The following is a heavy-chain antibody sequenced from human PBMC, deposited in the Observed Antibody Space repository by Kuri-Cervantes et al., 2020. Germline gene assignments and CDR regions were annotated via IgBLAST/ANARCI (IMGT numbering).Heavy chain of an antibody. J-gene: IGHJ4*02. CDR2: ISSSGSTI. Sequence: GESLKISCAASGFTFSSYSMNWVRQAPGKGLEWVSYISSSGSTIYYADSVKGRFTISRDNAKNSLYLQMNSLRAEDTALYYCAKDAHYDFWSGFGSSHFDYWGQGTLVTVSS. V-gene: IGHV3-48*04. CDR1: GFTFSSYS. CDR3: AKDAHYDFWSGFGSSHFDY. D-gene: IGHD3-3*01.